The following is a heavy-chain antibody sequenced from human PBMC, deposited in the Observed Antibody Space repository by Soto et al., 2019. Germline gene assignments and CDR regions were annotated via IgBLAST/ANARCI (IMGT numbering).Heavy chain of an antibody. V-gene: IGHV4-39*01. J-gene: IGHJ4*02. CDR3: ARRRGSGSYYAYYFDY. D-gene: IGHD3-10*01. CDR2: IYYSGST. Sequence: QLQLQESGPGLVKPSETLSLTCTVSGGSISSSSYYWGWIRQPPGKGLEWIGSIYYSGSTYYNPSLKSRVTISVDTSKNQFSLKLSSVTAADTAVYYCARRRGSGSYYAYYFDYWGQGTLVTVSS. CDR1: GGSISSSSYY.